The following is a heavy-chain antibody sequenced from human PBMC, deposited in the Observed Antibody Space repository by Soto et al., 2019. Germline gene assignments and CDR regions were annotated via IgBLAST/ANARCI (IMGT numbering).Heavy chain of an antibody. CDR2: ISYDGSNK. D-gene: IGHD3-22*01. J-gene: IGHJ4*02. V-gene: IGHV3-30*18. CDR1: GSTFSSYG. Sequence: GGSLRLSCAASGSTFSSYGMHWVRQAPGKGLEWVAVISYDGSNKYYADSVKGRFTISRDNSKNTLYLQMNSLRAEDTAVYYCAKDLTSYDSSGYWGQGTLVTVSS. CDR3: AKDLTSYDSSGY.